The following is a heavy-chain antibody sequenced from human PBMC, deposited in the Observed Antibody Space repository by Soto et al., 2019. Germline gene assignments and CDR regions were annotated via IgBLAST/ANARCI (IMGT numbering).Heavy chain of an antibody. CDR1: GGSISSRSHY. CDR2: SFYRGST. V-gene: IGHV4-39*01. CDR3: ATADGFCVVTPFCEY. Sequence: QLQLQESRPGLVNPSETLSLTCTVAGGSISSRSHYWGWIRQAPGKHLEWIGSSFYRGSTNYNTSTISRVTISVDTSKNQVSLKLYDVTAADTAVYFCATADGFCVVTPFCEYWGEGILVPVSS. D-gene: IGHD3-9*01. J-gene: IGHJ4*02.